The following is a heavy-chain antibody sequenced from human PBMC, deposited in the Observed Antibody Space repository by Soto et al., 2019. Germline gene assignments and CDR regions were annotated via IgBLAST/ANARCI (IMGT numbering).Heavy chain of an antibody. J-gene: IGHJ3*02. D-gene: IGHD3-10*01. CDR2: IYYSGST. V-gene: IGHV4-31*03. CDR3: ARARLRAVYAFDI. CDR1: GASISSGAYY. Sequence: QVQLQESAAGLVKASQTLSLTCTVSGASISSGAYYWTWIRQRPGKGLEWIGYIYYSGSTYYSPSLKSRLSISLDKSKNHFSLRLSSVTAADTAMYFCARARLRAVYAFDIWGQGTMATVAS.